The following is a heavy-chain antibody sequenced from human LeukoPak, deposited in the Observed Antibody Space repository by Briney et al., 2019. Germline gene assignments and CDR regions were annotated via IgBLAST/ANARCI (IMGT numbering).Heavy chain of an antibody. V-gene: IGHV4-4*07. CDR2: IHTSGST. CDR1: GGSISSYY. D-gene: IGHD2-2*01. Sequence: SETLSLTCTVSGGSISSYYWSWIRQPAGKGLEWIGRIHTSGSTNYNPSLKSRVTMSVDTSKNQFSLKLGSVTAADTAVYYCARSPYCSSTSCYGFYYYYGMDVWGQGTTVTVSS. CDR3: ARSPYCSSTSCYGFYYYYGMDV. J-gene: IGHJ6*02.